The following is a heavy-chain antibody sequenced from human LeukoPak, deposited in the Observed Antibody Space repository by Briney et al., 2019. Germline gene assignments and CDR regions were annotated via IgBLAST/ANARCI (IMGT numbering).Heavy chain of an antibody. V-gene: IGHV3-15*01. D-gene: IGHD3-10*01. Sequence: KTGGSLRLSCAASGFTFSNAWMSWVRQAPGKGLEWVGRIKSKTDGGTTDYAAPVKGRFTISRDDSKNTLYLQMNSLKTEDTAVFYCTTVIKYYGSGSHPQFDYWGQGTLVTVSS. CDR1: GFTFSNAW. CDR2: IKSKTDGGTT. CDR3: TTVIKYYGSGSHPQFDY. J-gene: IGHJ4*02.